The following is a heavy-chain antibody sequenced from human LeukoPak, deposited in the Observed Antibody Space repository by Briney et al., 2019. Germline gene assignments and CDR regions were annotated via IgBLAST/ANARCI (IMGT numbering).Heavy chain of an antibody. V-gene: IGHV3-7*01. CDR1: GFTFSSYW. CDR3: ARAGGMATIIFDY. CDR2: IRQDGSEK. Sequence: TGGSLRLSCAASGFTFSSYWMSWVRQAPGKGLEWAANIRQDGSEKYYVDSVKGRFTISRDNAKNSLYLQMNSLRAEDTAVYYCARAGGMATIIFDYWGQGTLVTVSS. J-gene: IGHJ4*02. D-gene: IGHD5-24*01.